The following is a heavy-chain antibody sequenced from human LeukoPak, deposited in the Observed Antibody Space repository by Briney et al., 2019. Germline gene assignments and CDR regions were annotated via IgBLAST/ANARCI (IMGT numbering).Heavy chain of an antibody. CDR2: ISYDGNNK. CDR1: GFTFSSYA. CDR3: AGSIGYCSNGVCAEGLHY. V-gene: IGHV3-30*01. D-gene: IGHD2-8*01. Sequence: GGSLRLSCAASGFTFSSYAMHWVRQAPGKGLEWVAVISYDGNNKYYADSVKGRFSISRDNSKNTLFLHMNSLRVDDTAVYYCAGSIGYCSNGVCAEGLHYWGQGTLVTVSS. J-gene: IGHJ4*02.